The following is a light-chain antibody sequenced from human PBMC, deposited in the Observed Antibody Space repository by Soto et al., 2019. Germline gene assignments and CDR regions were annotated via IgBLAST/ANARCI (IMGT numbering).Light chain of an antibody. CDR1: SSDVGGYNY. CDR2: DVS. J-gene: IGLJ1*01. V-gene: IGLV2-14*01. CDR3: SSYTSSSFYV. Sequence: QSVLTQPASVSGSPGQSITISCTGTSSDVGGYNYVSWYQQHPGKAPKLMIYDVSNRPSGVSNRFSGSKSGNTASLTISGLQAEDEADYYCSSYTSSSFYVLGTGTKVTVL.